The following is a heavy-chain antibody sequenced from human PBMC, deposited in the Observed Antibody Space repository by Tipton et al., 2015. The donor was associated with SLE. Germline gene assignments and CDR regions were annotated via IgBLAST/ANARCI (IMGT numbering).Heavy chain of an antibody. CDR1: GGSISSFH. D-gene: IGHD3/OR15-3a*01. J-gene: IGHJ4*02. CDR3: ARHAGLDYYFDY. CDR2: IYYSGST. V-gene: IGHV4-59*08. Sequence: TLSLTCTVSGGSISSFHWSWIRQPPGKGLEWIGYIYYSGSTTYNPPLKSRVTISVDTSKNQFSLKLSSVTAADTAFYYCARHAGLDYYFDYWGQGTLATVSS.